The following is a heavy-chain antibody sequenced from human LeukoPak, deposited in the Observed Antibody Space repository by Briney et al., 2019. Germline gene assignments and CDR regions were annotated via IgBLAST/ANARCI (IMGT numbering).Heavy chain of an antibody. V-gene: IGHV3-23*01. CDR3: AKDRGYDFSYGMDV. CDR2: ISGSGDIT. Sequence: GGSLRLSCAASGFTFSSYSMNWVRQAPRKGLEWVSVISGSGDITFYADSVKGRFTISRDNSKNTLYLQMNSLRAEDTAIYYCAKDRGYDFSYGMDVWGQGTTVTVSS. J-gene: IGHJ6*02. CDR1: GFTFSSYS. D-gene: IGHD5-12*01.